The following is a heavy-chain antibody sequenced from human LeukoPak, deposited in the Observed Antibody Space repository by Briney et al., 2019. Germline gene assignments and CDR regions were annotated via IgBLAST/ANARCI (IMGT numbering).Heavy chain of an antibody. CDR2: IYYSGNT. V-gene: IGHV4-39*01. Sequence: PSETLSLTCTVSGGSISSSSYYWGWNPQPPGKGLEWFGSIYYSGNTYYNPSLRGRVTISVDTSKNQLSLNLSSVTAADTAVYYCARFVTGDGAFDIWGQGTMVTVST. D-gene: IGHD7-27*01. J-gene: IGHJ3*02. CDR1: GGSISSSSYY. CDR3: ARFVTGDGAFDI.